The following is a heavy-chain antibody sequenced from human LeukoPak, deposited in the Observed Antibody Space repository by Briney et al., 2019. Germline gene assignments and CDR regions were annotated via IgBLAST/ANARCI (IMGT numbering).Heavy chain of an antibody. CDR3: ARRMTPTRSLDY. Sequence: SETLSLTCTVSGGSISSSSYFWGWIRQPPGKGLEWIGSIYYSGSTYCNPSLKSRVTISVDTSNNQFSLKLSSVTAADTAVYYCARRMTPTRSLDYWGQGTLVTVSS. V-gene: IGHV4-39*01. CDR1: GGSISSSSYF. D-gene: IGHD2-15*01. J-gene: IGHJ4*02. CDR2: IYYSGST.